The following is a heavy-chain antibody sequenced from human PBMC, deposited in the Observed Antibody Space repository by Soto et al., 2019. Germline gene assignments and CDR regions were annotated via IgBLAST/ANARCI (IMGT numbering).Heavy chain of an antibody. Sequence: GGSLRLSCAASGFTFSSYSMNWVRQAPGKGLEWVSSISSSSSYIYYADSVKGRFTISRDNAKNSLYLQMNSLRAEDTAVYYCASDKSRWYGRISDYYYGMDVWGHGTTVTVS. D-gene: IGHD6-13*01. V-gene: IGHV3-21*01. CDR1: GFTFSSYS. J-gene: IGHJ6*02. CDR3: ASDKSRWYGRISDYYYGMDV. CDR2: ISSSSSYI.